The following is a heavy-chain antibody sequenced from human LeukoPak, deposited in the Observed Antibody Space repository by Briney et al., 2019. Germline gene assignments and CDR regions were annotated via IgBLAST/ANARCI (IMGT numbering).Heavy chain of an antibody. D-gene: IGHD3-10*01. J-gene: IGHJ4*02. CDR2: ISSSSSYI. CDR3: AREEVRSLPDY. V-gene: IGHV3-21*01. CDR1: GFTFSSYS. Sequence: PGGSLRLSCAASGFTFSSYSMNWVRQAPGKGLEWVSSISSSSSYIYHADSVKGRFTISRDNAKNSLYLQMNSLRAEDTAVYYCAREEVRSLPDYWGQGTLVTVSS.